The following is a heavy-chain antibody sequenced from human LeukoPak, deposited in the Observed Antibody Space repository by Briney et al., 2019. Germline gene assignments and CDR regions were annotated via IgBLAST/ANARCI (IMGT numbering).Heavy chain of an antibody. J-gene: IGHJ3*02. Sequence: GASVEVSCKPSGYTFSTYGISWVRQAPGQGLEWMGWISTYNGNTYYALKLQGRVTMTTDTSTSTAYMELRNLRSDDTAVYYCAREKTRLAAGDAFDIWGQGTMVTVSS. CDR3: AREKTRLAAGDAFDI. D-gene: IGHD6-13*01. CDR1: GYTFSTYG. CDR2: ISTYNGNT. V-gene: IGHV1-18*01.